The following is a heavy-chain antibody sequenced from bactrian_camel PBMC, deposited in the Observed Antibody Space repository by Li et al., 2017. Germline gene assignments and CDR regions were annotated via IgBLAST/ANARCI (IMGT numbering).Heavy chain of an antibody. J-gene: IGHJ6*01. CDR3: AAVAFDCPVRWTTPNFFGY. Sequence: HVQLVESGGGSVQAEGSLKLSCVASKLYYDTYCLAWFRQAPGNMREGIARIEGDGSGTTTYADSVRGRFTISYDPDAKTLSLQMDSLKPDDSGVYYCAAVAFDCPVRWTTPNFFGYWGQGTQVTVS. CDR1: KLYYDTYC. V-gene: IGHV3S26*01. D-gene: IGHD2*01. CDR2: IEGDGSGTT.